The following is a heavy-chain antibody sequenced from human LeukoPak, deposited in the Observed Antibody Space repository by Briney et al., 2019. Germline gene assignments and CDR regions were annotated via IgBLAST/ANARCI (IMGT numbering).Heavy chain of an antibody. D-gene: IGHD2-15*01. Sequence: ASVKVSCKASGYTFTIYYMHWVRQAPGQGLEWMGIINPSGGSTSYAQKFQGRVTMTRDTSTSTVYMELSSLRSEDTAVYYCARGSLSCGGGSCYDYWGQGTLVTVSS. CDR2: INPSGGST. CDR3: ARGSLSCGGGSCYDY. CDR1: GYTFTIYY. V-gene: IGHV1-46*01. J-gene: IGHJ4*02.